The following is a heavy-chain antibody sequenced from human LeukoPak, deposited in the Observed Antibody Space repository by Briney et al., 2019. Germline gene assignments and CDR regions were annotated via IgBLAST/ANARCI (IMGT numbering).Heavy chain of an antibody. Sequence: GGSLRLSCAASGFTFSSYAMHWVRQAPGKGLEWVAVISYDGSNKYYADSVKGRFTISRDNSKNTLYLQMNSLRAEDTAVYYCGRDLGYFERRGYHPDYWGQGTLVTVSS. CDR3: GRDLGYFERRGYHPDY. J-gene: IGHJ4*02. V-gene: IGHV3-30-3*01. CDR2: ISYDGSNK. CDR1: GFTFSSYA. D-gene: IGHD3-22*01.